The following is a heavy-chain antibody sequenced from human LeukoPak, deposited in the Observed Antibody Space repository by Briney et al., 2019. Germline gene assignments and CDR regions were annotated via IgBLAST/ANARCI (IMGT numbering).Heavy chain of an antibody. CDR1: GYSFTSYW. J-gene: IGHJ4*02. V-gene: IGHV5-51*01. D-gene: IGHD3-22*01. Sequence: GASLKISCKGSGYSFTSYWIGWVRQMPGKGLEWMEIIYPGDSDTRYSPSFQGQVTISVDKSISTAYLQWSSLKASDTAMYYCARPLYDGSGYHGYYFDYWGQETLATVSS. CDR2: IYPGDSDT. CDR3: ARPLYDGSGYHGYYFDY.